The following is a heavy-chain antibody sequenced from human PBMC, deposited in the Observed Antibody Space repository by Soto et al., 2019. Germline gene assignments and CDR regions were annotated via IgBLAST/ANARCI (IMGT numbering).Heavy chain of an antibody. CDR1: GFSLSNARLG. CDR2: IFSNDDK. D-gene: IGHD2-2*01. V-gene: IGHV2-26*01. CDR3: ALIGDCSRPACYLASFDP. J-gene: IGHJ5*02. Sequence: QVTLKESGPVVVKPPETLTMTCTVSGFSLSNARLGVNWIRQPPRKALEWLAHIFSNDDKSYSTSLKNRLTISKDTSKSQVVLTMTNMDPVDSATYFCALIGDCSRPACYLASFDPWGQGTLVAVSS.